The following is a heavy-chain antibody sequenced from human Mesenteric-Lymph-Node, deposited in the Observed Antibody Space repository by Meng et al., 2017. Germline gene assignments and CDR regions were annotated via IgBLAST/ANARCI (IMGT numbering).Heavy chain of an antibody. CDR2: IYYSGST. CDR1: GGSVSSGSYY. D-gene: IGHD4-17*01. CDR3: ARDRKHYGERGWFDP. Sequence: QVQLQESGPGLVRPSETLSLTCTVSGGSVSSGSYYWSWIRQPPGKGLEWIGYIYYSGSTNYNPSLKSRVTISVDTSKNQFSLKLSSVTAADTAVYYCARDRKHYGERGWFDPWGQGTLVTVSS. J-gene: IGHJ5*02. V-gene: IGHV4-61*01.